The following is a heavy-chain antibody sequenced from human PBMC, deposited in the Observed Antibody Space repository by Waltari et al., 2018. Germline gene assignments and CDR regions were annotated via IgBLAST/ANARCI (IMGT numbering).Heavy chain of an antibody. Sequence: QVQLVQSGAEVTKPGSSVQVSCKASGVTLSSNATSGVRQAPGQGLEWMGRIIPIFGTANYAQKFQGRVTITADESTSTAYMELSSLRSEDTAVYYCATYSSSWLPDYWGQGTLVTVSS. CDR2: IIPIFGTA. D-gene: IGHD6-13*01. CDR3: ATYSSSWLPDY. J-gene: IGHJ4*02. V-gene: IGHV1-69*15. CDR1: GVTLSSNA.